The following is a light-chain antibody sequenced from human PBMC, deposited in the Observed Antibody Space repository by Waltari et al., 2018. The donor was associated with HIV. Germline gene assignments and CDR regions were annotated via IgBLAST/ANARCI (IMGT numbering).Light chain of an antibody. J-gene: IGLJ1*01. CDR3: QSYDSGLTAYV. V-gene: IGLV1-40*01. Sequence: QSVLTQPPSVSGAPGQRVTISCTGSSSNIGAGYDVHWFQQLPGTAPKLLIYGNTIRPSAGPDRFSGSKSGTSASLAITGLQAEDEADYYGQSYDSGLTAYVFGTGTKVTVL. CDR2: GNT. CDR1: SSNIGAGYD.